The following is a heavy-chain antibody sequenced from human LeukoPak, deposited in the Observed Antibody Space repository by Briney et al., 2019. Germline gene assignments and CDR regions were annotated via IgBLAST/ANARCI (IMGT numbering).Heavy chain of an antibody. CDR1: GGSISSGSYY. J-gene: IGHJ4*02. Sequence: SETLSLTCTVSGGSISSGSYYWSWTRQPAGKGLEWIGRIYTSGSTNYNPSLKSRVTISVDTSKNQFSLKLSSVTAADTAVYYCARDKWAAGPIDYWGQGTLVTVSS. CDR2: IYTSGST. CDR3: ARDKWAAGPIDY. D-gene: IGHD6-13*01. V-gene: IGHV4-61*02.